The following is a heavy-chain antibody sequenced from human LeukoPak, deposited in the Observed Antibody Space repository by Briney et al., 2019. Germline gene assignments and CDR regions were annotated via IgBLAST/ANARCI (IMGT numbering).Heavy chain of an antibody. V-gene: IGHV3-30-3*01. CDR3: ARVTGYYGSGAHAFDI. J-gene: IGHJ3*02. D-gene: IGHD3-10*01. CDR1: GFTFSSYA. CDR2: ISYDGSNK. Sequence: PGRSLRLSCAASGFTFSSYAMHWVRQAPGKGLEWVAVISYDGSNKYYADSVKGRFTISRDNSKNTLYLQMNSLRAEDTAVYYCARVTGYYGSGAHAFDIWGQGTMVTVSS.